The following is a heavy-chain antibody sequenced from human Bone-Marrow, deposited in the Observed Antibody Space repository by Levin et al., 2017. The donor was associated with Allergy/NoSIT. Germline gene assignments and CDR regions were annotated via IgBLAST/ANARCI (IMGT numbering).Heavy chain of an antibody. CDR1: GFTFSSYG. D-gene: IGHD6-25*01. Sequence: GGSLRLSCAASGFTFSSYGMHWVRQAPGKGLEWVAVIWYDGSNKYYADSVKGRFTISRDNSKNTLYLQMNSLRAEDTAVYYCARDRGSDWYFDLWGRGTLVTVSS. CDR3: ARDRGSDWYFDL. J-gene: IGHJ2*01. CDR2: IWYDGSNK. V-gene: IGHV3-33*01.